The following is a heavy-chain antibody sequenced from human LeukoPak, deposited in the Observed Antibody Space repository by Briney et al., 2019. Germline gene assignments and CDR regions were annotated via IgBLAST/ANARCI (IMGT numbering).Heavy chain of an antibody. J-gene: IGHJ4*02. CDR2: ISGSGGST. V-gene: IGHV3-23*01. D-gene: IGHD2-2*01. Sequence: GGSLRLSCAASGLTFSSYAMSWVRQAPGKGLEWVSAISGSGGSTYYADSVKGRFTISRDNSKNTLYLQMNSLRGEDTAVYYCVKFRGQLLSSYYFDYWGQGTLVTVSS. CDR1: GLTFSSYA. CDR3: VKFRGQLLSSYYFDY.